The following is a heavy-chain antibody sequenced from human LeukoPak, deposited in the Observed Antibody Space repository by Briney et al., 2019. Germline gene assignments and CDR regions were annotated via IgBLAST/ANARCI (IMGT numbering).Heavy chain of an antibody. D-gene: IGHD5-24*01. CDR1: GFTFNDYD. Sequence: PGGSLRLSCAASGFTFNDYDMSWVRQAPGKGLEWVSGISGDGGAKFYADSVKGRFTISRDNSKNTLYLQMNSLRDEDTAVYYCARDRRDGYNFDYWGQGTLVTVSS. CDR2: ISGDGGAK. V-gene: IGHV3-23*01. J-gene: IGHJ4*02. CDR3: ARDRRDGYNFDY.